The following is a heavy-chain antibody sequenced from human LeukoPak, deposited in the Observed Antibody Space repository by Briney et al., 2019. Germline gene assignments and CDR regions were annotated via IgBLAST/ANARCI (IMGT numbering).Heavy chain of an antibody. J-gene: IGHJ1*01. Sequence: GGSLRLSCPVSGFTFSGYWAHWVRQVPGKGLVWVSRINSDWTTTTYADSVKGRFTTSRDDAKNTVYLQMNSLRVEDTAVYYCLVIIIGGSSQHWGPGTLVTVSS. CDR2: INSDWTTT. CDR3: LVIIIGGSSQH. D-gene: IGHD2/OR15-2a*01. CDR1: GFTFSGYW. V-gene: IGHV3-74*01.